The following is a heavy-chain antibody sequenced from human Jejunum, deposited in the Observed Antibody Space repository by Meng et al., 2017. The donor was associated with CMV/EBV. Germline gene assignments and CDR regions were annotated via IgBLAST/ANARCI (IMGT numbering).Heavy chain of an antibody. Sequence: CAVYGGSFSNYYWSWLRQTPGKGLAWIGAVSHDGSTNYNPSLKSRVTISVDTSKNQFSLTLTSATAADTAVYYCVRDPFREWFDPWGQGTLVTVSS. CDR3: VRDPFREWFDP. CDR1: GGSFSNYY. J-gene: IGHJ5*02. D-gene: IGHD3-10*01. V-gene: IGHV4-34*01. CDR2: VSHDGST.